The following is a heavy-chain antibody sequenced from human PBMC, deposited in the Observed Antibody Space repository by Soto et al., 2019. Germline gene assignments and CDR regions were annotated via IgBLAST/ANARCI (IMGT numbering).Heavy chain of an antibody. V-gene: IGHV3-64D*08. Sequence: EVQVVEAGGGLVQPGGSLRLSCSASGFTFSSYALHWVRHAPGKGLEYVSGISSNGGSIFYADSVKGRFTISRDNSKNTLYLQMTGLRVDDTAVYSCVKDRFGGTSGYFDSWGQGTLVTVSS. CDR3: VKDRFGGTSGYFDS. CDR1: GFTFSSYA. J-gene: IGHJ4*02. D-gene: IGHD2-15*01. CDR2: ISSNGGSI.